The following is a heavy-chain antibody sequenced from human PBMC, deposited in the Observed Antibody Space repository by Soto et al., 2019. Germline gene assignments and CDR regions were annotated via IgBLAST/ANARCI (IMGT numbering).Heavy chain of an antibody. V-gene: IGHV1-2*02. J-gene: IGHJ3*02. D-gene: IGHD3-3*01. CDR3: ARGGGVGVAGSAAFDM. CDR2: INPATGAA. CDR1: GYPVTAYY. Sequence: QLHLVQSGAVVKKPGASVTVSCSASGYPVTAYYMHWVRQAPGRGLEWMGGINPATGAAKYTQTFRGRVTMTRDPSTSTVFMELGGLTSEDTAVFYCARGGGVGVAGSAAFDMWGQGTLDTVSS.